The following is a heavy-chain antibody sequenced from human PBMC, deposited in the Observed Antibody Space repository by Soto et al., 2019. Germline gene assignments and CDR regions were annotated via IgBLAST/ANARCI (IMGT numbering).Heavy chain of an antibody. CDR2: INHSGNT. D-gene: IGHD4-4*01. CDR3: ARAIGYYRNWPVSRINNWFDP. J-gene: IGHJ5*02. CDR1: GGSLNGYY. Sequence: SETLSLTCALSGGSLNGYYWSWIRQIPGKGLEWIGEINHSGNTNYNPSLKSRVSIVADTSKNQFSLRLYYLTAADTAVYYCARAIGYYRNWPVSRINNWFDPWGRGTLVTVSS. V-gene: IGHV4-34*01.